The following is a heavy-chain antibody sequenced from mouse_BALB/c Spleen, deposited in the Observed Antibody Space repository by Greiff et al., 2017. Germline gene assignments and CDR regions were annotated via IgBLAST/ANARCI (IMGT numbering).Heavy chain of an antibody. D-gene: IGHD2-3*01. Sequence: VQLQQSGAELMKPGASVKISCKATGYTFSSYWIEWVKQRPGHGLEWIGEILPGSGSTNYNEKFKGKATFTADTSSNTAYMQLSSLTSEDSAVYYCAPFYDYDAMDYWGQGTSVTVSS. V-gene: IGHV1-9*01. CDR2: ILPGSGST. J-gene: IGHJ4*01. CDR1: GYTFSSYW. CDR3: APFYDYDAMDY.